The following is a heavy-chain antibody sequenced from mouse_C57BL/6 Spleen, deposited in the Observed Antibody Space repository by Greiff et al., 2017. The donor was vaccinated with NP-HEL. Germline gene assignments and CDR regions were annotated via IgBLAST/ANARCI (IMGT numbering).Heavy chain of an antibody. Sequence: VQLQQPGAELVKPGASVKLSCKASGYTFTSYWMHWVKQRPGQGLEWIGMNHPNSGSTNYNEKFKSKATLTVDKSSSTAYMQLSSLTSEDSAVYYCARDFTTVVARGYWGQGTTLTVSS. CDR3: ARDFTTVVARGY. J-gene: IGHJ2*01. D-gene: IGHD1-1*01. CDR1: GYTFTSYW. V-gene: IGHV1-64*01. CDR2: NHPNSGST.